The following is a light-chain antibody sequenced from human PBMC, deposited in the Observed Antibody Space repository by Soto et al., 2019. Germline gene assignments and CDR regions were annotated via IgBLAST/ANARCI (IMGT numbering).Light chain of an antibody. CDR3: QQSYSTPRT. Sequence: DIQRTRSPSSLSASVGDRATITCRASQSISSYLNWYQQKPGKAPKLLIYAASSLQSGVPSRFSGSGSGTDFTLTISSLQPEDFATYYCQQSYSTPRTFGQGSKV. CDR1: QSISSY. V-gene: IGKV1-39*01. J-gene: IGKJ1*01. CDR2: AAS.